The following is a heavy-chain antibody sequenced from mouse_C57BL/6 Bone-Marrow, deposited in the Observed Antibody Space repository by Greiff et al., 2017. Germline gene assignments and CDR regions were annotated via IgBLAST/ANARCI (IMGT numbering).Heavy chain of an antibody. V-gene: IGHV1-9*01. CDR3: ARVGTNAYGSSYKYFEV. D-gene: IGHD1-1*01. CDR1: GYTFTGYW. J-gene: IGHJ1*03. CDR2: ILPGSGST. Sequence: QVQLQQSGAELMKPGASVKLSCKATGYTFTGYWIEWVKQRPGHGLEWIGEILPGSGSTNYNEKFKGKATFTADTSSNTAYMQLSSLTTEDSAIYYCARVGTNAYGSSYKYFEVWGTGTTVTVSS.